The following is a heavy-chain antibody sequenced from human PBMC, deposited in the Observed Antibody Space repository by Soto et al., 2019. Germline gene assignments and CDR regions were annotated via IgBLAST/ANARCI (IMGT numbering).Heavy chain of an antibody. Sequence: QVQLVESGGGVVQPGRSLRLSCAASGFTFSSYGMHWVRQAPGKGLEWVAVISYDGSNKYYADSVKGRFTISRDNSKNTLYLQMNSLRAEDTAVYYCAKEKSRWLQAPDSDYWGQGTLVTVSS. CDR2: ISYDGSNK. CDR3: AKEKSRWLQAPDSDY. V-gene: IGHV3-30*18. CDR1: GFTFSSYG. D-gene: IGHD5-12*01. J-gene: IGHJ4*02.